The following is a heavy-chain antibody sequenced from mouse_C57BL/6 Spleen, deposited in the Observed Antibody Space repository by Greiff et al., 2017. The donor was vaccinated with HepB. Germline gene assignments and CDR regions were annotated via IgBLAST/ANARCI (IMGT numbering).Heavy chain of an antibody. Sequence: EVQGVESGEGLVKPGGSLKLSCAASGFTFSSYAMSWVRQTPEKRLEWVAYISSGGDYIYYADTVKGRFTISRDDARNTLYLQMSSQKSEDTAMYYCTRVVVAHWYFDVWGTGTTVTVSS. CDR3: TRVVVAHWYFDV. J-gene: IGHJ1*03. CDR1: GFTFSSYA. CDR2: ISSGGDYI. V-gene: IGHV5-9-1*02. D-gene: IGHD1-1*01.